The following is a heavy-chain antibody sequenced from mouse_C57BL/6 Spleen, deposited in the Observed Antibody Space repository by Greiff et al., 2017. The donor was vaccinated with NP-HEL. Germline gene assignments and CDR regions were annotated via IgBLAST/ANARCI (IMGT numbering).Heavy chain of an antibody. CDR3: ARKAYFDY. V-gene: IGHV5-17*01. D-gene: IGHD3-2*02. Sequence: EVKLMESGGGLVKPGGSLKLSCAASGFTFSDYGMHWVRQAPEKGLEWVAYISSGSSTIYYADTVKGRFTISRDNAKNTLFLQMTSRRSEDTAMYYCARKAYFDYWGQGTTLTVSS. J-gene: IGHJ2*01. CDR1: GFTFSDYG. CDR2: ISSGSSTI.